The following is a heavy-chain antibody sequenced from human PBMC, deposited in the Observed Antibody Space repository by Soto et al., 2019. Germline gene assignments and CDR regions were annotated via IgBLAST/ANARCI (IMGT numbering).Heavy chain of an antibody. J-gene: IGHJ4*02. V-gene: IGHV1-69*13. CDR1: GGTFSSYA. Sequence: VASVKVSCKASGGTFSSYAISWVRQAPGQGLEWMGGIIPIFGTANYAQKFQGRVTITADESTSTAYMELSSLRSEDTAVYYCARTTYMYSSSSGFDYWGQGTLVTVSS. CDR3: ARTTYMYSSSSGFDY. D-gene: IGHD6-13*01. CDR2: IIPIFGTA.